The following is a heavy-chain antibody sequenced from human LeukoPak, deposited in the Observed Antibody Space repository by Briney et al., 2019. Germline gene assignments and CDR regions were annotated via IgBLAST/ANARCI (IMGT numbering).Heavy chain of an antibody. CDR1: RYTLSELS. CDR2: IFPIFGTA. CDR3: ARGVGSGSYLYYYYYMDV. J-gene: IGHJ6*03. V-gene: IGHV1-69*13. Sequence: SVKASRKLSRYTLSELSMPCVRQAPGKGRECMGGIFPIFGTANYAQKFQGRVTITADESTSTAYMELSSLRSEDTAVYYCARGVGSGSYLYYYYYMDVWGKGTTVTISS. D-gene: IGHD3-10*01.